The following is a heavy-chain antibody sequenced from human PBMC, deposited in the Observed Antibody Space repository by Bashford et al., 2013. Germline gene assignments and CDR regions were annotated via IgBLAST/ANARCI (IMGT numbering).Heavy chain of an antibody. Sequence: WVRQAPGQRFEWMGWISTPNGNTIYSQKFQGRVTISRDTSANTAYLEVSRLRSEDTAIYYCAKDHGDLVSGKYYFDYWGQGTLVTVSS. V-gene: IGHV1-3*04. CDR2: ISTPNGNT. CDR3: AKDHGDLVSGKYYFDY. D-gene: IGHD5/OR15-5a*01. J-gene: IGHJ4*02.